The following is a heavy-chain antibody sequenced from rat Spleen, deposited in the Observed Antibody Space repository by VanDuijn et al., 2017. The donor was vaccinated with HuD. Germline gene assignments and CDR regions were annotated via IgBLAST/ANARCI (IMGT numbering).Heavy chain of an antibody. D-gene: IGHD1-11*01. Sequence: QVQLKESGPGLVQPSQTLSLTCTVSGFSLTRYNVHWVRQSTGKGLEWLGLIWTGGNTGYNSALKSRLSISRDTSKSQVFLKMNSLQSEDTTTYYCARDPPNYGGFPYFDYWGQGVMVTVSS. V-gene: IGHV2-30*01. J-gene: IGHJ2*01. CDR1: GFSLTRYN. CDR3: ARDPPNYGGFPYFDY. CDR2: IWTGGNT.